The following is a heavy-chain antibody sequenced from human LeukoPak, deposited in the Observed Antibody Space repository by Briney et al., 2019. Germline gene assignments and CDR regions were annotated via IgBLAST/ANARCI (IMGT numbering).Heavy chain of an antibody. Sequence: GASVKVSCKASGGTFSSYAISWVRQAPGQGLEWMGRIIPILGIANYAQKFQGRVTITADKSTSTAYMELSSLRSEDTAVYYCAXXXXXXXXXSCYTYYYYGMDVWGQGTTVTVSS. D-gene: IGHD2-2*02. V-gene: IGHV1-69*04. CDR2: IIPILGIA. CDR3: AXXXXXXXXXSCYTYYYYGMDV. J-gene: IGHJ6*02. CDR1: GGTFSSYA.